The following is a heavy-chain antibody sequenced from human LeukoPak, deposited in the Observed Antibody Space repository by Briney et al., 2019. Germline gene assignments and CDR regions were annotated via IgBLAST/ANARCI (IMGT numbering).Heavy chain of an antibody. D-gene: IGHD6-13*01. V-gene: IGHV1-46*01. Sequence: GASVKVSCKASGYTFTSYWIQWVRQAPGQGLEWMGLINPNDGSTTYTHKFQGGVTMTRDTSTSTVYMDLSSLTSEDTAVYYCARAPRDSSTMLDYWGQGTLVTVSS. CDR3: ARAPRDSSTMLDY. J-gene: IGHJ4*02. CDR2: INPNDGST. CDR1: GYTFTSYW.